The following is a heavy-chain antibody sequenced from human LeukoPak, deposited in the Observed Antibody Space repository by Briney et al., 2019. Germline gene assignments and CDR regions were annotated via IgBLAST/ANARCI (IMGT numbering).Heavy chain of an antibody. J-gene: IGHJ4*02. CDR2: IYTSGST. D-gene: IGHD2-2*01. CDR1: GGSISSGGYY. Sequence: PSQTLSLTCTVSGGSISSGGYYWSWIRQPAGKGLEWIGRIYTSGSTNYNPSLKSRVTISVDTSKNQFSLKLSSVTAADTAVYYCARGGVSSRRYKFDYWGQGTLVTVSS. CDR3: ARGGVSSRRYKFDY. V-gene: IGHV4-61*02.